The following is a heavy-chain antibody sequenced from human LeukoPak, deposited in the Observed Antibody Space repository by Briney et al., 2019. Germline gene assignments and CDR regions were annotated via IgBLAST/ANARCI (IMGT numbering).Heavy chain of an antibody. J-gene: IGHJ4*02. CDR1: GGTFSSYA. Sequence: SVKVSCKASGGTFSSYAISWVRQAPGQGLEWMGGIIPIFGTANYAQKFQGRVTITADKSTSTAYMELRSLRSDDTALYFCGREPSESFIDYWGQGTLVTVSS. CDR2: IIPIFGTA. CDR3: GREPSESFIDY. D-gene: IGHD1-26*01. V-gene: IGHV1-69*06.